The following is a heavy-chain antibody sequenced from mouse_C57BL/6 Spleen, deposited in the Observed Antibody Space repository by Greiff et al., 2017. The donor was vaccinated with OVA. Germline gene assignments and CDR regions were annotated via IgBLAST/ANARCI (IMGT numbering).Heavy chain of an antibody. CDR3: ARSTVVEGGNYFDY. CDR2: IYPRSGNT. Sequence: QVQLKQSGAELARPGASVKLSCKASGYTFTSYGISWVKQRTGQGLEWIGEIYPRSGNTYYNEKFKGKATLTADKSSSTAYMELRSLTSEDSAVYFCARSTVVEGGNYFDYWGQGTTLTVSS. CDR1: GYTFTSYG. V-gene: IGHV1-81*01. J-gene: IGHJ2*01. D-gene: IGHD1-1*01.